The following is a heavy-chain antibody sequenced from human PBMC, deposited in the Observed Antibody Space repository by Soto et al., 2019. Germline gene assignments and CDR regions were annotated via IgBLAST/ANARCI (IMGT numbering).Heavy chain of an antibody. J-gene: IGHJ5*02. CDR1: GGTFSSYA. CDR3: ARECITIFGVVIPTRGWFDP. D-gene: IGHD3-3*01. Sequence: SVKVSCKASGGTFSSYAISWVRQAPGQGLEWMGGIIPIFGTANYAQKFQGRVAITADESTSTAYMELSSLRSEDTAVYYCARECITIFGVVIPTRGWFDPWGQGTLVTVSS. CDR2: IIPIFGTA. V-gene: IGHV1-69*13.